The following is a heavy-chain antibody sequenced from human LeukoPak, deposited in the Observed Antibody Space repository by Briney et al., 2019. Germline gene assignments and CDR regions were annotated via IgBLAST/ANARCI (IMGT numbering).Heavy chain of an antibody. CDR1: GGTFSSYA. Sequence: SVKVSCKASGGTFSSYAISWVRQAPGQGLEWMGGIIPIFGTANYAQKFQGRVTMTTDTSTSTAYMELRSLRSDDTAVYYCARGEGMGDYFDYWGQGTLVTVSS. V-gene: IGHV1-69*05. J-gene: IGHJ4*02. CDR3: ARGEGMGDYFDY. CDR2: IIPIFGTA. D-gene: IGHD3-16*01.